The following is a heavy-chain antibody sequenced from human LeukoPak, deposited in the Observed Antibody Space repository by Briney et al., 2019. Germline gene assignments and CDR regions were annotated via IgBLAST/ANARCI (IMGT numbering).Heavy chain of an antibody. CDR1: GGSFSGYY. D-gene: IGHD3-3*01. J-gene: IGHJ4*02. CDR3: ARGPSGPHSNYDFWSGSGGVDY. CDR2: INHSGST. Sequence: SETLSLTCAVYGGSFSGYYWSWIRQPPGKGLGWIGEINHSGSTNYNPSLKSRVTISVDTSKNQFSLKLSSVTAADTAVYYCARGPSGPHSNYDFWSGSGGVDYWGQGTLVTVSS. V-gene: IGHV4-34*01.